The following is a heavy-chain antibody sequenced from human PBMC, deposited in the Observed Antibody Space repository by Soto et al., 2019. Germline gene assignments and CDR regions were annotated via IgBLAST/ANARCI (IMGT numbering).Heavy chain of an antibody. V-gene: IGHV1-18*01. D-gene: IGHD2-2*01. CDR1: GYTFTSYG. CDR2: ISAYNGNT. CDR3: ARVKGCSGTSGAGYYYYGMDV. J-gene: IGHJ6*02. Sequence: QVQLVQSGAEVKKPGASVKVSCKASGYTFTSYGISWVRQAPGQGLEWMGWISAYNGNTNYAQKLQGRVTMTTNTSTSPANMELRSLRSDDTAEYYCARVKGCSGTSGAGYYYYGMDVWGQGTTVTVSS.